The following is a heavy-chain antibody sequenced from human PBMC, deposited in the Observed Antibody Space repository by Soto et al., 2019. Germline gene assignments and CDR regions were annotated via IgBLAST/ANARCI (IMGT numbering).Heavy chain of an antibody. Sequence: GGSLRLSCAASGFTFDDYGMSWVRQAPGKGLDWVSGINWNGGSTGYADSVKGRFTISRDNAKNSLYLQMNSLRAEDTALYHCARHAGYSYGSYYYMDVWGKGTTVTVSS. CDR1: GFTFDDYG. V-gene: IGHV3-20*01. J-gene: IGHJ6*03. CDR2: INWNGGST. CDR3: ARHAGYSYGSYYYMDV. D-gene: IGHD5-18*01.